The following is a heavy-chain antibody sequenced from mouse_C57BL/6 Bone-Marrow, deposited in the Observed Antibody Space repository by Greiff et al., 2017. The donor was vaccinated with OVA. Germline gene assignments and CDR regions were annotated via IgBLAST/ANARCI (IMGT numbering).Heavy chain of an antibody. D-gene: IGHD6-1*01. CDR2: FYPGSGSI. J-gene: IGHJ4*01. Sequence: QVHVKQSGAELVKPGASVKLSCKASGYTFTEYTIHWAKQRSGQGLEWIGWFYPGSGSIKYNEKFKDKATLTADKSSSTVYMELSRLTSEDSAVYFCARHEGSPYAMDYWGQGTSVTVSS. CDR1: GYTFTEYT. CDR3: ARHEGSPYAMDY. V-gene: IGHV1-62-2*01.